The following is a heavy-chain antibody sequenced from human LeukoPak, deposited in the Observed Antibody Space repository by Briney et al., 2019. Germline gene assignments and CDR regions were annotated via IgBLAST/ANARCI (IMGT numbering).Heavy chain of an antibody. CDR3: ARHQAEPYYDSSNAADY. Sequence: PSETLSLTCTVSGGSISSSSYYWGWIRQPPGKGLEWIGSIYYSGSTYYNPSLKSRVTISVDTSKNQFSLKLSSVTAADTAVYYCARHQAEPYYDSSNAADYWGQGTLVTVSS. CDR1: GGSISSSSYY. D-gene: IGHD3-22*01. CDR2: IYYSGST. V-gene: IGHV4-39*01. J-gene: IGHJ4*02.